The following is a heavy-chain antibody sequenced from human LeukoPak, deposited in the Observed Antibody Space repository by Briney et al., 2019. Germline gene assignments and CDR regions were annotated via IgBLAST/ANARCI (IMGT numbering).Heavy chain of an antibody. V-gene: IGHV3-43*02. CDR2: ISGDGDST. CDR1: GVTFDGYA. J-gene: IGHJ4*02. D-gene: IGHD6-13*01. CDR3: AKDTGITPSGISGFFDF. Sequence: GGTLRLSCAASGVTFDGYAMHWVRQPPGKGLEWVSLISGDGDSTYYADSVKSRFTISRDNSKDSLYLQMNSLRTEDTALYYCAKDTGITPSGISGFFDFWGQGTLVTVSS.